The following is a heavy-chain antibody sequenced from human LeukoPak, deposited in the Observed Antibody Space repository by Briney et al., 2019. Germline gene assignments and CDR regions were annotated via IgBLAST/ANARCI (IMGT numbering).Heavy chain of an antibody. J-gene: IGHJ4*02. V-gene: IGHV3-30-3*01. CDR2: ISYDGSNK. CDR1: GLTFSSHW. D-gene: IGHD3-22*01. CDR3: ARNYYDSSGYYYDIYYFDY. Sequence: PGGSLRLSCAASGLTFSSHWMHWVRQAPGKGLEWVAVISYDGSNKYYADSVKGRFTISRDNSKNTLYLQMNSLRAEDTAVYYCARNYYDSSGYYYDIYYFDYWGQGTLVTVSS.